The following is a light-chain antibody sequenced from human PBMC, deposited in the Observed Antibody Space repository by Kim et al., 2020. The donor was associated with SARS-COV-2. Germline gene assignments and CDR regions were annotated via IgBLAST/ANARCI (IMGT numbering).Light chain of an antibody. V-gene: IGKV3-20*01. J-gene: IGKJ4*01. Sequence: PGERATVSCRASQSVHNNYLAWYQQKPGQAPRLLIYGASSKATGIPDRFSGSGSETDFILTISRLDPGDFAVYYCQHYGASPLPFGGGTKE. CDR2: GAS. CDR1: QSVHNNY. CDR3: QHYGASPLP.